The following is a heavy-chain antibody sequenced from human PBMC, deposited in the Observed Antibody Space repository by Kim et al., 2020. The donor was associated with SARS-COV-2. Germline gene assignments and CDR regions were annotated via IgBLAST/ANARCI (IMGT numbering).Heavy chain of an antibody. Sequence: AQKFQGRVTITADESTSTAYMELSSLRSEDTAVYYCARDSFGSSWAFDYWGQGTLVTVSS. CDR3: ARDSFGSSWAFDY. D-gene: IGHD6-13*01. V-gene: IGHV1-69*01. J-gene: IGHJ4*02.